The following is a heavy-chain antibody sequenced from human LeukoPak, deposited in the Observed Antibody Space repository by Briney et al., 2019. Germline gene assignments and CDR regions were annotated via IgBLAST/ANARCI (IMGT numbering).Heavy chain of an antibody. CDR1: GFTFGSYS. CDR2: ISTSSIYT. Sequence: GGSLRLSCAASGFTFGSYSMNWVRQAPGKGLEWVSCISTSSIYTYYADSVKGRFTISRDNAKNSLFLQMNSLRDEDTAVYFCARDLYTGSYFEIDYWGQGTLVTVSS. V-gene: IGHV3-21*01. J-gene: IGHJ4*02. D-gene: IGHD1-26*01. CDR3: ARDLYTGSYFEIDY.